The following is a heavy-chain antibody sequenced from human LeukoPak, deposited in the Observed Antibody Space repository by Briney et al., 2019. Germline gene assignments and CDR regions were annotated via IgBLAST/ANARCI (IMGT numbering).Heavy chain of an antibody. V-gene: IGHV3-74*01. CDR1: GFTFSFYW. D-gene: IGHD2-21*02. CDR2: INSDGSDT. J-gene: IGHJ4*02. Sequence: PGGSLRLSCAASGFTFSFYWMHWVRQAPGKGLVWVSRINSDGSDTTYADSVQGRFTISRDNAKNTLYLQMNSLRADDTAVYYCVRVGCGGDCSFDHWGQGTLVTVSS. CDR3: VRVGCGGDCSFDH.